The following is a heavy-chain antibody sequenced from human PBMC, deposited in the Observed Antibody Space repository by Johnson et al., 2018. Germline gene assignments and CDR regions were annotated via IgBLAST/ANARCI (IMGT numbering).Heavy chain of an antibody. V-gene: IGHV3-23*01. J-gene: IGHJ6*03. CDR3: GRYASGSSYYYYYYIDV. Sequence: VQLQESGGGLVQPGGSLRLSCAASGFTLSSSWMHWVRQAPGRGLVWVSGITDSGGSTYYADSLNGRFTVSRDNSKNTLYLQMDSLRADDTAVYYCGRYASGSSYYYYYYIDVWGKGTTVTVSS. CDR1: GFTLSSSW. D-gene: IGHD3-10*01. CDR2: ITDSGGST.